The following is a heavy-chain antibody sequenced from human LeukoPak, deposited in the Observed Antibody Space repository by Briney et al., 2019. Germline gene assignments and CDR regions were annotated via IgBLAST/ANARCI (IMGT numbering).Heavy chain of an antibody. CDR3: ARAYGGYYFDQ. V-gene: IGHV3-53*01. J-gene: IGHJ4*02. CDR2: IYSGGST. Sequence: GGPLRLSCAASGFTVSSNYMNWVRQAPGKGLEWVSVIYSGGSTYYADSVKGRFTISRDNSKNTLFLQMNSLRAEDTAVYYCARAYGGYYFDQWGQGTLVSVSS. CDR1: GFTVSSNY. D-gene: IGHD4/OR15-4a*01.